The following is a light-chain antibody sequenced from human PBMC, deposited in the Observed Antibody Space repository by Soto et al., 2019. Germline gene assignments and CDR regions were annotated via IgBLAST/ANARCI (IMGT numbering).Light chain of an antibody. CDR3: QQLNGSPWT. J-gene: IGKJ1*01. V-gene: IGKV1-9*01. CDR2: DAA. Sequence: IQLTQSPSSLSASVGDRVTITCRASPAIASFLAWYQQKPGTAPKLLIYDAATLQSGVPSRFSGSRSGTEYPLTIGSLQPEDFATYYCQQLNGSPWTLGQGTKVEI. CDR1: PAIASF.